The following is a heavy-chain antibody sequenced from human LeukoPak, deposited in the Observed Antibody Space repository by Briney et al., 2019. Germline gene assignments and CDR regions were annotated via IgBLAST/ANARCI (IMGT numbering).Heavy chain of an antibody. D-gene: IGHD6-13*01. V-gene: IGHV4-39*07. CDR2: IYYSGST. CDR3: ARSIAVAPPFDY. CDR1: GGSISSSSYY. J-gene: IGHJ4*02. Sequence: SETLSLTCTVSGGSISSSSYYWGWIRQPPGKGLEWIGSIYYSGSTYYNPSLKSRVTISVDTSKNQLSLKLSSVTAADTAVYYCARSIAVAPPFDYWGQGTLVTVSS.